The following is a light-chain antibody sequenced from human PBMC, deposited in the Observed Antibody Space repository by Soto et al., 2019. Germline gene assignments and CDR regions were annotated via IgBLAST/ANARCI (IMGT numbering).Light chain of an antibody. CDR2: DAS. CDR1: QSVSSY. J-gene: IGKJ5*01. V-gene: IGKV3-11*01. CDR3: HQYSNWPPLT. Sequence: EIVLTQSPATLSLSPGERATLSCRASQSVSSYLAWYQQKPGQAPRLLIYDASNRATGIPARFSGSGSGTDFTLTISSLEPVDFAVYYCHQYSNWPPLTFGQGTRLEIK.